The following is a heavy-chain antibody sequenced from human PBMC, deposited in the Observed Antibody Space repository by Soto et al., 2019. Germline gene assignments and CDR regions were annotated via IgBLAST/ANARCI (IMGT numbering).Heavy chain of an antibody. D-gene: IGHD2-21*02. CDR1: GFTFSSYD. CDR2: IGTAGDT. Sequence: GGSLRLSCAASGFTFSSYDMHWVRQATGKGLEWVSAIGTAGDTYYPGSVKGRFTISRENAKNSLYLQMNSLRAEVTVVYYCARVRYGGNSNYFDYWGQGTLVTVSS. J-gene: IGHJ4*02. V-gene: IGHV3-13*01. CDR3: ARVRYGGNSNYFDY.